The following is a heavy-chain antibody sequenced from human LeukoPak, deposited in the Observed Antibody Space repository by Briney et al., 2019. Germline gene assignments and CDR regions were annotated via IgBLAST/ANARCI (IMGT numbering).Heavy chain of an antibody. CDR3: ARDPYSSSWTKGWFDP. CDR1: GFTFSSYS. CDR2: ISSSSSYI. D-gene: IGHD6-13*01. V-gene: IGHV3-21*01. Sequence: GGSLRLSCAASGFTFSSYSMNWVRQVPGKGLEWVSSISSSSSYIYFADSVKGRFTISRDNAKNSLYLQMNSLRAEDTAVYYCARDPYSSSWTKGWFDPWGQGTLVTVSS. J-gene: IGHJ5*02.